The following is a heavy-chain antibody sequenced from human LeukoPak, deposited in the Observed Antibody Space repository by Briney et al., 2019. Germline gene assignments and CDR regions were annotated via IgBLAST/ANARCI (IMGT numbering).Heavy chain of an antibody. Sequence: SETLSLTCTVSGGSISSYYWSWIRQPPGKGLEWIGYTYYSGSTNYNPSLKSRVTISVDTSKNQFSLKLSSVTAVDTAVYYCAREGGIAAAGHLYYFAYWGQGTLVTVSS. D-gene: IGHD6-13*01. CDR1: GGSISSYY. CDR3: AREGGIAAAGHLYYFAY. V-gene: IGHV4-59*01. CDR2: TYYSGST. J-gene: IGHJ4*02.